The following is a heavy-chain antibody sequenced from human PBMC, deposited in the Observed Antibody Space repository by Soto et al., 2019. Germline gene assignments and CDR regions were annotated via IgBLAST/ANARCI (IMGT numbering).Heavy chain of an antibody. V-gene: IGHV1-2*04. CDR2: INPNSGGT. CDR1: GYTFTGYY. CDR3: ARGDIVVAVAATRGWFDP. J-gene: IGHJ5*02. D-gene: IGHD2-15*01. Sequence: ASVKVSCKASGYTFTGYYMHWVRQAPGQGLEWMGWINPNSGGTNYAQKFQGWVTMTRDTSISTAYMELSRLRSDDTAVYYCARGDIVVAVAATRGWFDPWGQGTLVTVSS.